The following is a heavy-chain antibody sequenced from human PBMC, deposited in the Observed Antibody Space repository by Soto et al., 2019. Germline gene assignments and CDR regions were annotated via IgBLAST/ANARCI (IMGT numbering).Heavy chain of an antibody. J-gene: IGHJ6*03. CDR1: GYTFTSYD. V-gene: IGHV1-8*01. CDR3: ARGRRELRYYYYHMDV. Sequence: ASVKVSCKASGYTFTSYDINWVRQATGQGLEWMGWMNPNSGNTGYAQKFQGRVTMTRNTSISTAYMELSSLRSEGTAVYYCARGRRELRYYYYHMDVWGKGTTVTVSS. D-gene: IGHD1-7*01. CDR2: MNPNSGNT.